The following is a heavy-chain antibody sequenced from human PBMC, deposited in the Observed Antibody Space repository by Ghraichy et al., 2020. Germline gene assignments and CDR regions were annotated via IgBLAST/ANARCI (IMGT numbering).Heavy chain of an antibody. Sequence: SGPTLVKPTQTLTLTCTFSGFSLSTSGVGVGWIRQPPGKALEWLALIYWNDDKRYSPSLKSRLTITKDTSKNQVVLTMTNMDPVDTATNYCAHTGGSGWYRWFDPWGQGTLVTVSS. D-gene: IGHD6-19*01. CDR2: IYWNDDK. V-gene: IGHV2-5*01. J-gene: IGHJ5*02. CDR3: AHTGGSGWYRWFDP. CDR1: GFSLSTSGVG.